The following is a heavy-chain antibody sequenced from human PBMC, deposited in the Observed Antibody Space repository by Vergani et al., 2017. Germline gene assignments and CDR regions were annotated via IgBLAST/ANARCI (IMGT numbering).Heavy chain of an antibody. V-gene: IGHV1-2*02. CDR2: INPNSGGT. Sequence: QVQLVQSGAEVKKPGASVKVSCKASGYTFTGYYMHWVRQAPGQGLEWMGWINPNSGGTNYAQKFQGRVTMTRDTSISTAYMELSRLGSDDTAVYYCARDFHSIAARSSVSTDYWGQGTLVTVSS. J-gene: IGHJ4*02. D-gene: IGHD6-6*01. CDR3: ARDFHSIAARSSVSTDY. CDR1: GYTFTGYY.